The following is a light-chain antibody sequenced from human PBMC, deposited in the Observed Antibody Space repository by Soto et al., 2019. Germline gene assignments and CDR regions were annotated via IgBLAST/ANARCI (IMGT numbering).Light chain of an antibody. CDR2: GAS. Sequence: EIVMKQSPAAVAVSTGERATLSCRASQSVSSNLAWYQQKPGQAPRLLIYGASTRATGIPARFSGSGSGTEFTLTISSLQSDDIPVYYCLRSNNWPTFGQGTIVDIK. CDR3: LRSNNWPT. CDR1: QSVSSN. J-gene: IGKJ1*01. V-gene: IGKV3-15*01.